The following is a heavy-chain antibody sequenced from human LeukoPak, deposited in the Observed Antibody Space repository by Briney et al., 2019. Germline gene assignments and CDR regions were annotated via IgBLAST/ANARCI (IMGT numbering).Heavy chain of an antibody. CDR3: ARDPYYGILTGYYKADAFDI. J-gene: IGHJ3*02. CDR2: IIPILGIA. Sequence: SVKVSCKASGGTFSSYAISWVRQAPGQGLEWMGRIIPILGIANYAQKFQGRVTITADKSTSTAYMELSSLRSEDTAVYYCARDPYYGILTGYYKADAFDIWGQGTMVTVSS. V-gene: IGHV1-69*04. CDR1: GGTFSSYA. D-gene: IGHD3-9*01.